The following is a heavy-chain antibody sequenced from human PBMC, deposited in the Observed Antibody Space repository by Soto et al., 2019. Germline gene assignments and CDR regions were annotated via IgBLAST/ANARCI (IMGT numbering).Heavy chain of an antibody. Sequence: RASVKVSCKVSGYTLTELSMHWVRQAPGKGLEWMGGFDPEDGETIYAQKFQGRVTMTEDTSTDTAYMELSSLRSEDTAVYYCATDPLPVLAAAGPHNYYGMDVWGQGTTVTVSS. D-gene: IGHD6-13*01. J-gene: IGHJ6*02. V-gene: IGHV1-24*01. CDR2: FDPEDGET. CDR1: GYTLTELS. CDR3: ATDPLPVLAAAGPHNYYGMDV.